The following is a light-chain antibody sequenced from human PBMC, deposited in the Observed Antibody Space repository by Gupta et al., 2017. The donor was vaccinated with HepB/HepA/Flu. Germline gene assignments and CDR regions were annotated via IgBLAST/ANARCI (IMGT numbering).Light chain of an antibody. CDR3: QSYDSSLGGYVV. Sequence: QPVLTQPPSVSGAPGHSVAITCTGSSPNIGAGYDVHWYQQLPGTAPKLLIYGNSNRPSGVPDRFSGSKSGTSASLAITGLQAEDEADYYCQSYDSSLGGYVVFGGGTKLTVL. J-gene: IGLJ2*01. V-gene: IGLV1-40*01. CDR2: GNS. CDR1: SPNIGAGYD.